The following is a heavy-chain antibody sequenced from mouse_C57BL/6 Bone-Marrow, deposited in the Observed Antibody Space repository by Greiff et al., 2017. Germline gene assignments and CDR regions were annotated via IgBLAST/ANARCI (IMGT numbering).Heavy chain of an antibody. Sequence: EVKLMESGGGLVQPGGSLKLSCAASGFTFSDYYMYWVRQTPEKRLEWVAYISNGGGSTYYPDTVKGRFTISRDNAKNTQYLQMSRLKSEDTAMYYCAREEMDYWGQGTSVTVSS. CDR2: ISNGGGST. J-gene: IGHJ4*01. V-gene: IGHV5-12*01. CDR3: AREEMDY. CDR1: GFTFSDYY.